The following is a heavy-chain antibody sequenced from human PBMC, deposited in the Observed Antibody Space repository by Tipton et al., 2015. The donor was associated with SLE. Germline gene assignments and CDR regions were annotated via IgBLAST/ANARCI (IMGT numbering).Heavy chain of an antibody. D-gene: IGHD3-3*01. Sequence: SLRLSCAASGFTFSNAWMSWVRQAPGKGLEWVGRVKSKTDGGTTDYAAPVNGRFTISRDDSQNTLYLQMNTLKTEDTAVYFCTTFPLSKIYHIWSGYPFDYWGQGTLVTVSS. CDR3: TTFPLSKIYHIWSGYPFDY. V-gene: IGHV3-15*01. CDR1: GFTFSNAW. CDR2: VKSKTDGGTT. J-gene: IGHJ4*02.